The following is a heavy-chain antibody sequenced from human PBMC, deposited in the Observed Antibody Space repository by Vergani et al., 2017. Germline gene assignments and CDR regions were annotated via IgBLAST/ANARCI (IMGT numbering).Heavy chain of an antibody. V-gene: IGHV1-2*02. CDR1: GYTFTGYY. CDR2: INPNSGGT. D-gene: IGHD3-10*01. Sequence: QVQLVQSGAEVKKPGASVKVSCKASGYTFTGYYMHWVRQAPGXGLEWMGGINPNSGGTNYAQKFQGRVTMTRDTSISTAYMELSRLRSDDTAVYYCARDITMVRGVKFSYYYGMDVWGQGTTVTVSS. CDR3: ARDITMVRGVKFSYYYGMDV. J-gene: IGHJ6*02.